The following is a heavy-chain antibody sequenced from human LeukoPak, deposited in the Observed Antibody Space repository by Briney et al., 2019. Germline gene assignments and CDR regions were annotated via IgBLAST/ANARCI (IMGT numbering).Heavy chain of an antibody. Sequence: SETLSLTCTVSGGSISSYYWSWIRQPPGKGLEWIGYIYYSGSTNYNPSLKSRVTISVDTSKNQFSLKLSSVTASDTAVYYCTSLGVAGTLPLDYWGQGTLVTVSS. D-gene: IGHD6-19*01. CDR2: IYYSGST. CDR3: TSLGVAGTLPLDY. J-gene: IGHJ4*02. CDR1: GGSISSYY. V-gene: IGHV4-59*13.